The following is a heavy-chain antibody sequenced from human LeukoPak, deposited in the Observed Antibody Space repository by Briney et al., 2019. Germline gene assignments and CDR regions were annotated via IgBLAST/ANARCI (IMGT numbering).Heavy chain of an antibody. J-gene: IGHJ6*02. CDR1: GYTFTSYD. Sequence: ASVNVSCKASGYTFTSYDINWVRQATGQGLEWMGWMNPNSGNTGYAQKFQGRVTMTRNTSISTAYMELSSLRSEDTAVYYCGSRYSSSWYDRYYYYYGMDVWGQGTTVTVSS. V-gene: IGHV1-8*01. CDR3: GSRYSSSWYDRYYYYYGMDV. D-gene: IGHD6-13*01. CDR2: MNPNSGNT.